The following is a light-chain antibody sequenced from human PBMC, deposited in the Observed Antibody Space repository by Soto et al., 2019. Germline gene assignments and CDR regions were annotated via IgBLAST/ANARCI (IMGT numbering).Light chain of an antibody. J-gene: IGLJ1*01. Sequence: QSALTQPASVSGSPGQSITISCTGTRDDIGDYNYVSWYQQYPGKAPKLIIFEVSNRPSGVSDRFSGSKSGNTASLTISGVQTEDEADYFCCSSAPESTYVFGNGTKLTVL. CDR2: EVS. V-gene: IGLV2-14*01. CDR3: CSSAPESTYV. CDR1: RDDIGDYNY.